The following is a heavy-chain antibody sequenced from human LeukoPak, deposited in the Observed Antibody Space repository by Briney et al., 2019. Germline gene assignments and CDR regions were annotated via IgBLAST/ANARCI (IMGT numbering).Heavy chain of an antibody. V-gene: IGHV1-2*02. D-gene: IGHD6-19*01. Sequence: ASVKVSCKASGYTFTDYYIHWVRQAPGQGLEWMGWINPNSGGTNYAQKFRGRVTMTRDTSISTAYMELSRLRSDDTAVYYCARSHSSGWPFPQGNYFDYWGQGTLVTVSS. CDR1: GYTFTDYY. J-gene: IGHJ4*02. CDR3: ARSHSSGWPFPQGNYFDY. CDR2: INPNSGGT.